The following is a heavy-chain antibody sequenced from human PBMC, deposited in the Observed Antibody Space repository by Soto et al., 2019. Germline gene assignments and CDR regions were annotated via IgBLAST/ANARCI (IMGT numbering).Heavy chain of an antibody. CDR2: IKSKTDGGTT. CDR3: TTEAVLVAVPAAIRYDAFDI. J-gene: IGHJ3*02. D-gene: IGHD2-2*01. Sequence: VGSLRLSCAASGFTFSNAWMSWVRQAPGKGLEWVGRIKSKTDGGTTDYAAPVKGRFTISRDDSKNTLYLQMNSLKTEDTAVYYCTTEAVLVAVPAAIRYDAFDIWGQGTMVTVSS. V-gene: IGHV3-15*01. CDR1: GFTFSNAW.